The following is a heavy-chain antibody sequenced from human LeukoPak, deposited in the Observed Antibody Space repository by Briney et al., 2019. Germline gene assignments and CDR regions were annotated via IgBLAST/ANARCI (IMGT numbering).Heavy chain of an antibody. D-gene: IGHD6-19*01. Sequence: GGPLRLSCAASGFSFRDHATNWVRQAPGQGLEWVSSLSETGETTDYADSVKGRFTISRDNSNNILYLQMNSLRADDTAVYYCAKQWLVGIWGQGTLVTVSS. CDR2: LSETGETT. V-gene: IGHV3-23*01. J-gene: IGHJ4*02. CDR3: AKQWLVGI. CDR1: GFSFRDHA.